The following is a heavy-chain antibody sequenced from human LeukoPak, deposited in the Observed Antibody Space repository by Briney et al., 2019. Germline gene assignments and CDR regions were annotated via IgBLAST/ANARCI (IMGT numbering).Heavy chain of an antibody. J-gene: IGHJ4*02. CDR3: ARGRRNSGSYIGPEEY. Sequence: SETLSLTCTVSGGSISSYYWSWIRQPPGKGLEWIGYIYYSGSTNYNPSLKSRVTISVDTSKSQFYLKVNSVTAADTAVYYCARGRRNSGSYIGPEEYWGQGTLVTVSS. D-gene: IGHD1-26*01. V-gene: IGHV4-59*12. CDR1: GGSISSYY. CDR2: IYYSGST.